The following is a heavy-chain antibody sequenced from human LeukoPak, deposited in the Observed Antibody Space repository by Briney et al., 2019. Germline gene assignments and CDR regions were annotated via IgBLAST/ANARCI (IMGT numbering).Heavy chain of an antibody. CDR1: GFTFSSYG. D-gene: IGHD2-2*01. Sequence: LGGSLRLSCAASGFTFSSYGMHWVRQALGKGLEWVAFIRYDGSNKYYADSVKGRFTISRDNSKNTLYLQMNSLRAEDTAVYYCAKDNCSSTSCHRDYWGQGTLVTVSS. J-gene: IGHJ4*02. V-gene: IGHV3-30*02. CDR3: AKDNCSSTSCHRDY. CDR2: IRYDGSNK.